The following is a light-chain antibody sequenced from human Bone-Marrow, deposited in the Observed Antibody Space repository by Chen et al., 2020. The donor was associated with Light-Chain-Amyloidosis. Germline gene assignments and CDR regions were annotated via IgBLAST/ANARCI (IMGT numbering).Light chain of an antibody. Sequence: EIVMTQSPATLSVSPGERVTLSCRASQSISNNLAWYQQKAGQAPRLLIYGASTRATGIPERFSSSGSGTDFTLSISSLQSEDFALYYCQQYKKWPPFTFGGGTKVEIK. CDR1: QSISNN. CDR2: GAS. CDR3: QQYKKWPPFT. V-gene: IGKV3-15*01. J-gene: IGKJ4*01.